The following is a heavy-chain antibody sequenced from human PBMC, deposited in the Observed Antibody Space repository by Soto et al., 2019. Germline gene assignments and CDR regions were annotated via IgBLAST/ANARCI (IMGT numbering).Heavy chain of an antibody. V-gene: IGHV4-30-4*01. D-gene: IGHD4-17*01. J-gene: IGHJ1*01. CDR3: ARAYGDYAEYFEH. CDR2: IYYSGST. CDR1: GGSISSANYY. Sequence: NPSETLSLTCTVSGGSISSANYYWSWIRQAPGKGLEWIGYIYYSGSTYYNPSLKSRVTISVDTSKNQFSLKLSSVTAADTAVYYCARAYGDYAEYFEHWGQGTQVTVSS.